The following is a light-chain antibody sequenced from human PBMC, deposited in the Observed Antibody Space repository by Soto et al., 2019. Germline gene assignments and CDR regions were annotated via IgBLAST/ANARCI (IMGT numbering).Light chain of an antibody. CDR1: SGHSSYA. V-gene: IGLV4-69*01. CDR2: LKSDGSH. CDR3: QTWDTGIRV. Sequence: QSVLTQSPSASASLGASVKLTCTLSSGHSSYAIAWHQQQPEKGPRYLMKLKSDGSHSKGDGIPDRFSGSSSGAERYLTISSLQSEDEADYYCQTWDTGIRVFGGGTKVTVL. J-gene: IGLJ3*02.